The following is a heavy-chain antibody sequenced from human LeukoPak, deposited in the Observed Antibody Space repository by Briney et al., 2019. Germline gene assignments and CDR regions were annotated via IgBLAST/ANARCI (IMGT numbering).Heavy chain of an antibody. CDR3: ASAMWGSKSTCTDY. Sequence: GGSLRLSCAASGFTFSNVWMGWFRQAPGKGLEWVGRIRKATEAGATDYAAPVQGRFTISRDNSSTTLYLQMNSLKTEDTAVYFCASAMWGSKSTCTDYWGQGTLVTVSS. V-gene: IGHV3-15*01. J-gene: IGHJ4*02. D-gene: IGHD3-16*01. CDR2: IRKATEAGAT. CDR1: GFTFSNVW.